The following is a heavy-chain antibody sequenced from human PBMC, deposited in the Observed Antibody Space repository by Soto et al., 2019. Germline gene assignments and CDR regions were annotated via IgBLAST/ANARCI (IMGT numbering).Heavy chain of an antibody. CDR3: ARVGYSGSYYFDY. Sequence: EVQLVESGGGLVKPGGSLRLSCAASGFTFSSYSMNWVRQAPGKGLEWVSSISRSNGYTYYADSVKGRFTTSRDNAKNSLYLQMNSLRAEDTAVYYCARVGYSGSYYFDYWGQGTRVTVSS. CDR2: ISRSNGYT. V-gene: IGHV3-21*01. CDR1: GFTFSSYS. J-gene: IGHJ4*02. D-gene: IGHD1-26*01.